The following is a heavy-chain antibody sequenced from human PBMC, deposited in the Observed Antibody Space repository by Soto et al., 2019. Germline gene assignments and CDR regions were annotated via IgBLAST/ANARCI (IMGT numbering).Heavy chain of an antibody. D-gene: IGHD1-26*01. V-gene: IGHV3-23*01. CDR2: ISSTADGT. CDR3: AQAISRERQIDC. J-gene: IGHJ4*02. Sequence: EVQLLESGGGLVQPGGSLRLSCADSGFTFSNYAMGWVRQAPGKGLEWVSTISSTADGTDYADSVKGRFTISRDKSKSRLYLQMNRLRAENAAVDYCAQAISRERQIDCWGQGSLVTVSS. CDR1: GFTFSNYA.